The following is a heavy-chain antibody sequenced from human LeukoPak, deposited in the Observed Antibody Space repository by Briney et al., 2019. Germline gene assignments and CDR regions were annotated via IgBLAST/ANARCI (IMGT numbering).Heavy chain of an antibody. CDR2: FDPKDGDT. V-gene: IGHV1-24*01. J-gene: IGHJ4*02. CDR3: VRREYYYGSGSYYNSEPYDY. D-gene: IGHD3-10*01. CDR1: GYTLTELS. Sequence: GASVKVSCKVSGYTLTELSVHWVRQAPGKGLEWMGNFDPKDGDTIYAQRLQGRVTMTTDTSTSTAYMELRSLRSDDTAVYYCVRREYYYGSGSYYNSEPYDYWGQGTLVTVSS.